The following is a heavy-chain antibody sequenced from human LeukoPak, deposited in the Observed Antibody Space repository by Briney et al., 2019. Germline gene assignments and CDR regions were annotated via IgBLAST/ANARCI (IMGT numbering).Heavy chain of an antibody. J-gene: IGHJ3*02. CDR1: GGTFSSYA. V-gene: IGHV1-69*01. D-gene: IGHD1-26*01. CDR2: IIPIFGTA. CDR3: ARDPRIVGATGASDI. Sequence: ASVKVSCKASGGTFSSYAISWVRQAPGQGLEWMGGIIPIFGTANYAQKFQGRVTITADESTSTAYMELNSLRAEDTAVYYCARDPRIVGATGASDIWGQGTMVTVSS.